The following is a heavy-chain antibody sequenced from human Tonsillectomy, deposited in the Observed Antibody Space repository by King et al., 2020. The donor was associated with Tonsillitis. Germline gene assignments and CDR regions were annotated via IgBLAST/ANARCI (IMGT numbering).Heavy chain of an antibody. CDR2: ILYDGSNK. V-gene: IGHV3-30*18. CDR1: GFTFTTFG. CDR3: AKDGERYCSNSRRLGGARVVGLDV. Sequence: VQLVESGGGVVQPGRSLRLSCTASGFTFTTFGMNWVRQAPGKGLEWVAVILYDGSNKYYADSVKGRFTISRENTKNTLFLQMSRLRAEDTAVYYCAKDGERYCSNSRRLGGARVVGLDVWGPGTTVTVSS. J-gene: IGHJ6*02. D-gene: IGHD2-2*01.